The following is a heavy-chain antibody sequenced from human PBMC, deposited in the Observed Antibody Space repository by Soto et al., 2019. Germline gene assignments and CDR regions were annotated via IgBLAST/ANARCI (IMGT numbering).Heavy chain of an antibody. CDR2: MNPKSGNT. Sequence: QVQLVQSGAEVKKPGASVKVSCKASGYTFTSYDINWVRPATGQGLEWMGWMNPKSGNTGYAQKFQVRVTMTRNTSISTAYMELGRLRSEDTAVYYCARERTVAGNDCWGQGTLVTVSS. V-gene: IGHV1-8*01. CDR3: ARERTVAGNDC. D-gene: IGHD6-19*01. J-gene: IGHJ4*02. CDR1: GYTFTSYD.